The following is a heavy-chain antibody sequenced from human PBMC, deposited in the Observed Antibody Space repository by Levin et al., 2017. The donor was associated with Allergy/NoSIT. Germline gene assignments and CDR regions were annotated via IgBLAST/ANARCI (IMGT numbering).Heavy chain of an antibody. D-gene: IGHD4-17*01. Sequence: ASVKVSCKASGYTFTGYYMHWVRQAPGQGLEWMGWINPNSGGTNYAQKFQGRVTMTRDTSISTAYMELSRLRSDDTAVYYCARDSAVTTFCPNSPWGQGTLVTVSS. V-gene: IGHV1-2*02. CDR3: ARDSAVTTFCPNSP. CDR2: INPNSGGT. J-gene: IGHJ5*02. CDR1: GYTFTGYY.